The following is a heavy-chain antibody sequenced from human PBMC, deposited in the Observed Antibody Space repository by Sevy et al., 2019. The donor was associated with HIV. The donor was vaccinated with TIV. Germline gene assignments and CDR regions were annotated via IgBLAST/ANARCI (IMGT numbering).Heavy chain of an antibody. V-gene: IGHV3-48*01. J-gene: IGHJ5*02. Sequence: GGSLRLSCAASGFTFSTYSMNWVRQAPGKGLEWVSYISSTSSTIYYADSVKGRFTISRDNAKNSLYLQMNSLRAEDTAVYYCARVGYRGGWYWFDPWGQGTLVTVSS. CDR3: ARVGYRGGWYWFDP. CDR2: ISSTSSTI. D-gene: IGHD6-19*01. CDR1: GFTFSTYS.